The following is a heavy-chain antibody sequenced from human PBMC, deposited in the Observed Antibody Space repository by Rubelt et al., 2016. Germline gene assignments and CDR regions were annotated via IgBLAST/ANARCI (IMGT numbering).Heavy chain of an antibody. J-gene: IGHJ4*02. D-gene: IGHD7-27*01. Sequence: EVQLVESGGGLVQPGGSLRLSCAASGFTVGSNYMSWVRQAPGTGLEGVSVIFGGGSTYYADSVKGRFTISRDNSKNTLYLQMNSLRAEDTAVYYCARNWGFDYWGQGTLVTVSS. CDR3: ARNWGFDY. CDR1: GFTVGSNY. V-gene: IGHV3-66*01. CDR2: IFGGGST.